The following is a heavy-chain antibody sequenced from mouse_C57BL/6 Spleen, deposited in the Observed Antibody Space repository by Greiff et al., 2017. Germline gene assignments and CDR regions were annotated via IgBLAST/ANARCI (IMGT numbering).Heavy chain of an antibody. CDR1: GYTFTSYW. V-gene: IGHV1-50*01. CDR2: IDPSDSYT. Sequence: VQLQQPGAELVKPGASVKLSCKASGYTFTSYWMQWVKQRPGQGLEWIGEIDPSDSYTNYNQKFKGKATLTVDTSSSTAYMQLSSLTSEDSAVYYCARYGTWYYFDYWGQGTTLTVSS. CDR3: ARYGTWYYFDY. J-gene: IGHJ2*01. D-gene: IGHD4-1*01.